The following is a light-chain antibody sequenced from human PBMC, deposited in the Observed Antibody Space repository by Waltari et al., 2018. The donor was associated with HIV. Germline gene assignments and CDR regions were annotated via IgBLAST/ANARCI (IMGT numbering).Light chain of an antibody. CDR1: SRRSNH. CDR2: GKN. J-gene: IGLJ2*01. Sequence: SSQLTPTPAVSVSWGPAARITSHGASRRSNHARCYQQKPGQAPVLVIYGKNNRPSGIPDRFSGSSSGNTASLTITGVQAEDEADYYCNSRDSSGNHVVFGGGTKLTVL. V-gene: IGLV3-19*01. CDR3: NSRDSSGNHVV.